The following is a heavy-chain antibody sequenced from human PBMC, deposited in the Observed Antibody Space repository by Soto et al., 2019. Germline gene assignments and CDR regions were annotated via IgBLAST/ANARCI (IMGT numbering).Heavy chain of an antibody. D-gene: IGHD3-10*01. CDR1: GGSISSYY. J-gene: IGHJ4*02. CDR3: ATIDYYYGSLRYYHGFDY. Sequence: PSETLSLTCTVSGGSISSYYWSWIRQPPGKGLEWIGYIYYSGSTNYNPSLKSRVTISVDTSKNQFSLKLSSVTAADTAVYYCATIDYYYGSLRYYHGFDYWGQGTLVTVSS. V-gene: IGHV4-59*01. CDR2: IYYSGST.